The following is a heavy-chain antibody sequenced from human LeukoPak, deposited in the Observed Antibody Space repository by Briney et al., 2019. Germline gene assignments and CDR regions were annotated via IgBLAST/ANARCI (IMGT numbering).Heavy chain of an antibody. V-gene: IGHV3-21*01. CDR2: ISSSSSYI. CDR1: GFTFSSYS. J-gene: IGHJ6*03. Sequence: GGSLRLSCAASGFTFSSYSMNWVRQAPGKGLEWVSSISSSSSYIYYADSVKGRFTISRDNAKNSLYLQMNSLRAEDTAVYYCARGEAASPAGDYYYYYYMDVWGKGTTVAVSS. CDR3: ARGEAASPAGDYYYYYYMDV. D-gene: IGHD2-2*01.